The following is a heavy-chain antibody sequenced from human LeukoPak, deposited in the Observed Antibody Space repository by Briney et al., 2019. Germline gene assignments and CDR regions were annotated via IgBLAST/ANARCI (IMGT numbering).Heavy chain of an antibody. V-gene: IGHV4-59*01. D-gene: IGHD3-10*01. Sequence: SETLSLTCTVSGGSISGYYWTWIRQPPGKGLEYIGYIYYSGSANYNPSLKSRVTISVDTSKNQFSLKLSSVTAADTAVYYCARSPSPGPSHYYYYMDVWGKGTTVTVSS. J-gene: IGHJ6*03. CDR1: GGSISGYY. CDR3: ARSPSPGPSHYYYYMDV. CDR2: IYYSGSA.